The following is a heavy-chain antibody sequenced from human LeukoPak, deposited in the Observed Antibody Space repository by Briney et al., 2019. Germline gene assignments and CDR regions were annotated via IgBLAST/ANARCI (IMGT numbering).Heavy chain of an antibody. Sequence: SQTLSLTCTVSGASIRTANYYWSWIRQYPGKGLEWIGYMEYSVSTRYNPSPKSRVVISADTSKNQFSLNLRSVTAADTAVYYCARVIVGATYYFDYWGQGTLVTVSS. CDR1: GASIRTANYY. V-gene: IGHV4-31*03. CDR3: ARVIVGATYYFDY. D-gene: IGHD1-26*01. J-gene: IGHJ4*02. CDR2: MEYSVST.